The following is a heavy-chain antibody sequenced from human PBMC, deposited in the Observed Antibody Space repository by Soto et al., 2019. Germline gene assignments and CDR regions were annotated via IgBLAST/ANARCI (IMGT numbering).Heavy chain of an antibody. CDR3: ASRHSSPYFDY. D-gene: IGHD6-13*01. CDR1: GGSISSSIYY. V-gene: IGHV4-39*01. J-gene: IGHJ4*02. CDR2: IFYSGST. Sequence: SETLSLTCTFSGGSISSSIYYGGWIRQPPGKGLEWIGCIFYSGSTYYNPSLKSRVTISVDTSKNQFSLKLNSVTAADTAVYCCASRHSSPYFDYWGQGTLVTVSS.